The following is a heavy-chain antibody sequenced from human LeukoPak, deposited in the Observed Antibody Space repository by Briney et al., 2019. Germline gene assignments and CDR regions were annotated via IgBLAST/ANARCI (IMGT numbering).Heavy chain of an antibody. J-gene: IGHJ4*02. CDR2: IGTAGDP. D-gene: IGHD3-10*01. CDR1: GFTFSSYD. V-gene: IGHV3-13*05. Sequence: GGSLRLSCAASGFTFSSYDMHWVRQATGKGLEWVSSIGTAGDPYYSGSVKGRFTISRENAKNSLYLQMNSLRAGDTAVYYCARAAYYGSGSYVSYYFDYWGQGTLVTVSS. CDR3: ARAAYYGSGSYVSYYFDY.